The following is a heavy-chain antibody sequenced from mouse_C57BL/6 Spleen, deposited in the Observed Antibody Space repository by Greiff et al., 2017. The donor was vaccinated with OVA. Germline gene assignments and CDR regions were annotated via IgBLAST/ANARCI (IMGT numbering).Heavy chain of an antibody. D-gene: IGHD2-5*01. CDR2: IYPSDSET. J-gene: IGHJ3*01. CDR3: ARRGSNYVSWCAY. Sequence: QVQLQQSGAELVRPGSSVKLSCKASGYTFTSYWMDWVKQRPGQGLEWIGNIYPSDSETHYNQKFKDKATLTVDKYSSTAYMQLSSLTSEDSAVYYCARRGSNYVSWCAYWGQGTLVTVSA. CDR1: GYTFTSYW. V-gene: IGHV1-61*01.